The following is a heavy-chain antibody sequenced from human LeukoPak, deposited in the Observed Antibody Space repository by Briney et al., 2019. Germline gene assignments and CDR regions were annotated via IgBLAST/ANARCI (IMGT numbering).Heavy chain of an antibody. V-gene: IGHV4-61*02. CDR3: ARSWPHQSISDYYYYMDV. D-gene: IGHD3-3*01. J-gene: IGHJ6*03. CDR2: IYTSGST. Sequence: SETLSLTCTVSGGSISSGSYYWSWIRQPAGKGLEWIGRIYTSGSTNYNPSLKSRVTISVDTSKNQFSLKLSSVTAADTAVYYCARSWPHQSISDYYYYMDVWGKGTTVTVSS. CDR1: GGSISSGSYY.